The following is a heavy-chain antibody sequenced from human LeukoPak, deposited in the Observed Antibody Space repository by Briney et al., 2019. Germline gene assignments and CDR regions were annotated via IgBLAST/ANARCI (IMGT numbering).Heavy chain of an antibody. Sequence: SETLSLTCTVLGGSITNYYWTWIRQPPGRGLEWMAYISDTGTTNYNPALKSRVSISVDTSNNQFSLKLSSVTAADTAVYYCAIPGNYYGSGDWGQGTLVTVSS. V-gene: IGHV4-59*08. CDR1: GGSITNYY. CDR3: AIPGNYYGSGD. CDR2: ISDTGTT. D-gene: IGHD3-10*01. J-gene: IGHJ4*02.